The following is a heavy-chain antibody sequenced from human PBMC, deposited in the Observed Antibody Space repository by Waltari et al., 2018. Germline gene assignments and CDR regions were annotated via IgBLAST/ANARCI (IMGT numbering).Heavy chain of an antibody. D-gene: IGHD6-6*01. J-gene: IGHJ6*03. V-gene: IGHV4-4*07. CDR2: IYTIGST. Sequence: QVQLQESGPGLVQPSETLSLTCTVSGGSTCSYYWRLIRQHAGKGLEWIGRIYTIGSTNYNPSLKSRVTMSVDTSKNQFSLKLSSVTAADTAVYYCARGGRGSSSNYYYYYMDVWGKGTTVTISS. CDR1: GGSTCSYY. CDR3: ARGGRGSSSNYYYYYMDV.